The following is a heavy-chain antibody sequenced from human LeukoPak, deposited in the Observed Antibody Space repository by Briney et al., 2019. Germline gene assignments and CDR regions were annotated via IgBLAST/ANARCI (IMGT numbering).Heavy chain of an antibody. Sequence: SETLSVTCDVSGSSVNSDQYWGWMRHSPGAGLEWIGSVHQTGSPYYNPSLGSRVSLSIDSTKNSFSLRLTSVTAADTAVYYCAMLRLGELSLLANAYDIWGKGTMVIVSS. CDR1: GSSVNSDQY. J-gene: IGHJ3*02. CDR2: VHQTGSP. CDR3: AMLRLGELSLLANAYDI. V-gene: IGHV4-38-2*01. D-gene: IGHD3-16*02.